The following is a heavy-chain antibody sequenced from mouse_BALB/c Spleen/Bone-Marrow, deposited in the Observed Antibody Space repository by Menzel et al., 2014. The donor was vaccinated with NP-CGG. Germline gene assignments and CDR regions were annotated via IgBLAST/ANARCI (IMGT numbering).Heavy chain of an antibody. Sequence: EVKLVESGGGLVQPGGSRKLSCAASGFTFSSFGMHWVRQAPEKGLEWVAYISSGSSNIYYADTVKGRFTISRDNPKNTLFLQMTSLXSXXXAXXYXTXGGNXDDFDYWGQGTTLTVSS. V-gene: IGHV5-17*02. J-gene: IGHJ2*01. CDR1: GFTFSSFG. D-gene: IGHD4-1*01. CDR3: TXGGNXDDFDY. CDR2: ISSGSSNI.